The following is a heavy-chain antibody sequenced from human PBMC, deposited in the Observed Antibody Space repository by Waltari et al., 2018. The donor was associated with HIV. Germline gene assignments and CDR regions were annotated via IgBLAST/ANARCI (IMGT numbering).Heavy chain of an antibody. CDR1: GSTFTNYW. J-gene: IGHJ3*02. Sequence: EVQLVQSGAEVRKSGESLKISCKASGSTFTNYWIAWVRQMSGEGLEWMGIIYPFDSDTRYNPSFEGQITISADKSLATAYLEWSNLNASDAAIYYCARLFYYDTTGYINNAFDNWGQGTVVTVS. D-gene: IGHD3-22*01. CDR2: IYPFDSDT. CDR3: ARLFYYDTTGYINNAFDN. V-gene: IGHV5-51*03.